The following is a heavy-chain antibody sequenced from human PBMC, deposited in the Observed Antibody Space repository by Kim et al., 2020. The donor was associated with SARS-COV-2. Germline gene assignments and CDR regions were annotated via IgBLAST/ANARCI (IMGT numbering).Heavy chain of an antibody. CDR3: TSWGAGNY. D-gene: IGHD6-13*01. J-gene: IGHJ4*02. CDR1: GFTFSNYW. Sequence: GGSLRLSCAASGFTFSNYWMSWVRQAPGKGLEWVANIKRDGSEKYYVDSVMGRFTISRDNAQNSLFLQMNSLRVEDTAVYYCTSWGAGNYWGPGTLVTVSS. CDR2: IKRDGSEK. V-gene: IGHV3-7*01.